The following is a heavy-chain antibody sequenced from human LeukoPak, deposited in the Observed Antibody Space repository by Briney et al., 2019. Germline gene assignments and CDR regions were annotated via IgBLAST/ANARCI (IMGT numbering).Heavy chain of an antibody. CDR2: IYPGDSDT. Sequence: GGSLEISCKGSGYLFTSYWIGWVRPVPGKGLEGMGIIYPGDSDTKYSPSFQGQVPISADTSISTAYLQWSSLKASDTAMYYCARHGGLSPYYYDSSGYGPHDAFDIWGQGTMVTVSS. CDR3: ARHGGLSPYYYDSSGYGPHDAFDI. J-gene: IGHJ3*02. CDR1: GYLFTSYW. D-gene: IGHD3-22*01. V-gene: IGHV5-51*01.